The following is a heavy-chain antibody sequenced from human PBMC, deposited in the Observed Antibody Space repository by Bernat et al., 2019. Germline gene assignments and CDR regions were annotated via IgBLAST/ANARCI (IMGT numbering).Heavy chain of an antibody. CDR1: GFSFSHAW. V-gene: IGHV3-15*01. CDR2: IKSKPPGGTA. Sequence: EVRLVESGGGLLKSGGSLRLSCAASGFSFSHAWMNWVRQAPGKGPEWVGRIKSKPPGGTADYAAPVEGRFSIPRDDSKNTMDLQMNSLKTEDTAVYYCTTDNNDSGGYYQGAISAGGQGALVTVSS. J-gene: IGHJ4*02. D-gene: IGHD3-10*01. CDR3: TTDNNDSGGYYQGAISA.